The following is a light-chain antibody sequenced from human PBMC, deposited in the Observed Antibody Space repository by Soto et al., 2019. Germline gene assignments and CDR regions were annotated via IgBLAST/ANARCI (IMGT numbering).Light chain of an antibody. CDR2: YDD. CDR1: SSNIGNNA. Sequence: QSVLTQPPSVSEAPRQRVTISCSGSSSNIGNNAVIWYQQLPGKAPKLLIYYDDLLPSGVSDRFSGSKSGTSASLAISGLQSEDEADYYCAAWDDGLNAYVFGPATKVTVL. V-gene: IGLV1-36*01. J-gene: IGLJ1*01. CDR3: AAWDDGLNAYV.